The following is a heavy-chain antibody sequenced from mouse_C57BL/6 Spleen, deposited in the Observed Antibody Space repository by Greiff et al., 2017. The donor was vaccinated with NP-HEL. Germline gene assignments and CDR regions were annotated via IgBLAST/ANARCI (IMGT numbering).Heavy chain of an antibody. J-gene: IGHJ4*01. D-gene: IGHD3-1*01. Sequence: VQLQQSGAELVRPGSSVKMSCKTSGYTFTSYGINWVKQRPGQGLEWIGYIYIGNGYTEYNEKFKGKATLTSDTSSSTAYMQLSSLTSEDSAVDYCARIGPKLFYAMDYWGQGTSVTVSS. V-gene: IGHV1-58*01. CDR1: GYTFTSYG. CDR3: ARIGPKLFYAMDY. CDR2: IYIGNGYT.